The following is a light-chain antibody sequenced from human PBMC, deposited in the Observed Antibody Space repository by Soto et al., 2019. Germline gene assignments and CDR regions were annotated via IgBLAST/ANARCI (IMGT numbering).Light chain of an antibody. V-gene: IGLV1-40*01. CDR3: QSYDTNLSGSLYV. CDR1: NFNIGAGYD. J-gene: IGLJ1*01. CDR2: ANN. Sequence: QSVLKQPPSVSGAPGQRVTISCTGSNFNIGAGYDVHWYQHLPGTAPRLLIYANNNRPSGVPDRFSGAKSGTSASLAITGLQAEDEADYYCQSYDTNLSGSLYVFGTGTKVTVL.